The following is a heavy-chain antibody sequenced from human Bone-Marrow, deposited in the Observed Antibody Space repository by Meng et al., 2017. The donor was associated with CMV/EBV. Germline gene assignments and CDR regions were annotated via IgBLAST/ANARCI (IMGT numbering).Heavy chain of an antibody. V-gene: IGHV1-46*01. CDR1: GFTFTNHY. Sequence: ASVKVSCKASGFTFTNHYMHWVRQAPGQGLEWMAIINPTGSSTAYTQKFQGRVTVTRDTSTSTVYMELGSLRSEDTAVYYCARVHCSSTSCYRGPFDYWGQGTLVTVSS. CDR2: INPTGSST. D-gene: IGHD2-2*02. CDR3: ARVHCSSTSCYRGPFDY. J-gene: IGHJ4*02.